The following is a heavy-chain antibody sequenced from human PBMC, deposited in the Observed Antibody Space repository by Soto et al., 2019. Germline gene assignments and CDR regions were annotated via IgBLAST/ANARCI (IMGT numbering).Heavy chain of an antibody. CDR3: AHRRGASTTGGAFDI. Sequence: QITVKESGPTLVTPIQTLTLTCTFSGFSFSTSGAGVGWIRQPPGKALEWLALIFWNDDKRYTPSLNSRLTITKDTSKNQVVLTMSNLDPVDTATYFCAHRRGASTTGGAFDIWGLGTKVTVSS. CDR1: GFSFSTSGAG. J-gene: IGHJ3*02. CDR2: IFWNDDK. D-gene: IGHD1-1*01. V-gene: IGHV2-5*01.